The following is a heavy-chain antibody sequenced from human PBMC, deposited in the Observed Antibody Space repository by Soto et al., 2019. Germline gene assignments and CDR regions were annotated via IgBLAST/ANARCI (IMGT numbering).Heavy chain of an antibody. V-gene: IGHV1-46*01. D-gene: IGHD3-10*01. Sequence: QVQLVQSGAEVKKPGASVKISCKASGYTFTDYYVYWVRKAPGQGLEWMGIINPSGGATTYAQRFQGRLTKTRDTSTSTIYMELSSLRSEDTALYYCARENYRNRAFDLWGQGTLVTVS. CDR1: GYTFTDYY. CDR2: INPSGGAT. CDR3: ARENYRNRAFDL. J-gene: IGHJ3*01.